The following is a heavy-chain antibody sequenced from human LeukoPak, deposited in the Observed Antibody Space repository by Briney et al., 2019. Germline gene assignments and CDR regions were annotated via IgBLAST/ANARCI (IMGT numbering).Heavy chain of an antibody. CDR2: INKDGRQT. Sequence: GGSLRLSCVVSGFTFSTSWMAWVRQAPGKGLEWLANINKDGRQTDYVDSVKGRFTISRDNAENSLHLQMNSLRAEDTAVYYCATSLDAPGNYWGQGSLVTVSS. CDR1: GFTFSTSW. CDR3: ATSLDAPGNY. V-gene: IGHV3-7*01. J-gene: IGHJ4*02. D-gene: IGHD6-13*01.